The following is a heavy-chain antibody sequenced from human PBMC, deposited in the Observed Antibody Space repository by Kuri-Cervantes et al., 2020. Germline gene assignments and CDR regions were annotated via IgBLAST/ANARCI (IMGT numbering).Heavy chain of an antibody. CDR1: GFTFSSYG. J-gene: IGHJ4*02. V-gene: IGHV3-33*01. CDR2: IWYDGSNK. Sequence: GESLKISCAASGFTFSSYGMHWVRQAPGKGLEWVAVIWYDGSNKYYADSVKGRFTISRDNAKNTLYLQMNSLRAEDTAVYYCARGGVECDYDSSGGRYYFDYWGQGTLVTVSS. CDR3: ARGGVECDYDSSGGRYYFDY. D-gene: IGHD3-22*01.